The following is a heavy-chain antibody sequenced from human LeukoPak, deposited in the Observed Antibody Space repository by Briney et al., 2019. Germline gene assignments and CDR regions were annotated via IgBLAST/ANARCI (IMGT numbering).Heavy chain of an antibody. Sequence: GGSLRLSCAASGFTFSSYAMSWVRQAPGKGLEWVSAISGSGGSTNYADSVRGRFTISRDNARNSMYLQMNSLRAEDTAVYYCARSRRDGDYLLNAFDIWGQGTMVIVSS. CDR2: ISGSGGST. D-gene: IGHD4-17*01. V-gene: IGHV3-23*01. J-gene: IGHJ3*02. CDR3: ARSRRDGDYLLNAFDI. CDR1: GFTFSSYA.